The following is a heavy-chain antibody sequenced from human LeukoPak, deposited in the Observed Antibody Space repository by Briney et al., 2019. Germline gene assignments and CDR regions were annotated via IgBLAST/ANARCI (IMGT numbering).Heavy chain of an antibody. CDR2: ISASGEST. CDR1: GFSSYA. V-gene: IGHV3-23*01. D-gene: IGHD2-21*02. Sequence: GGSLRLSHAAPGFSSYALSWVRQAPGRGREWVAGISASGESTYYADSVKGRFTISRDNSKNTVYLQMNSLRAEDTAVYYCAKGGAYCRGDCYAFVYWDQGTLVTVSS. CDR3: AKGGAYCRGDCYAFVY. J-gene: IGHJ4*02.